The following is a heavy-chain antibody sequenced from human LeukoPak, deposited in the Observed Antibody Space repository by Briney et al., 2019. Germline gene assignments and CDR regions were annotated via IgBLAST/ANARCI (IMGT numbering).Heavy chain of an antibody. J-gene: IGHJ4*02. CDR2: INHSGST. CDR3: ARLSSSSANDY. V-gene: IGHV4-34*01. CDR1: GGSFSGYY. D-gene: IGHD6-6*01. Sequence: SETLSLTCAVYGGSFSGYYWSWIRQPPGKGLEWIGEINHSGSTNYNPSLKSRVTISVDTSKDQFSLKLSSVTAADTAVYYCARLSSSSANDYWGQGTLVTVSS.